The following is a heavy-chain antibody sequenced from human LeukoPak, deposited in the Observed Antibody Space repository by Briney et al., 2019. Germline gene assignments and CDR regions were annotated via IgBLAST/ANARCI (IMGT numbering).Heavy chain of an antibody. J-gene: IGHJ6*02. D-gene: IGHD4-11*01. CDR1: GGSVSSGSYF. Sequence: SETLSLTCTVSGGSVSSGSYFWSWFRQPPGKGLEWIGYIQNSATTNYNPSLESRVTISVDSSKDQFSLRVSSVTSADTAVYYCATDYSNFYGMDVWGQGTTVTVSS. V-gene: IGHV4-61*01. CDR2: IQNSATT. CDR3: ATDYSNFYGMDV.